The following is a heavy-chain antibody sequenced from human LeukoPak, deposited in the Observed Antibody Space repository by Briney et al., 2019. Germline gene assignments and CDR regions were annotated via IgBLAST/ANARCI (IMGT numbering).Heavy chain of an antibody. D-gene: IGHD3-22*01. CDR2: ISGSGGST. Sequence: SGGSLRLSCAASGFTFSSYAMSWVRQAPGKGLEWVSAISGSGGSTYYADSVKGRFTISRDNSKNTLYLQMNSLRAEDTAVCYCAKATYYYDSSGYYYHYWGQGTLVTVSS. V-gene: IGHV3-23*01. CDR1: GFTFSSYA. J-gene: IGHJ4*02. CDR3: AKATYYYDSSGYYYHY.